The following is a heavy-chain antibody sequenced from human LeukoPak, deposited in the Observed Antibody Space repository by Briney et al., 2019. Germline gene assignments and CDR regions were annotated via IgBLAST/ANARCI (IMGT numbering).Heavy chain of an antibody. J-gene: IGHJ6*03. CDR2: IYTSGST. Sequence: NPSETLSLTCTVSGGSISSYYWSWIQQPAGKGLEWIGRIYTSGSTNYNPSLKSRVTMSVDTSKNQFSLKLSSVTAADTAVYYCARDSGSSGWYSGLDYYYYMDVWGKGTTVTVSS. D-gene: IGHD6-13*01. CDR3: ARDSGSSGWYSGLDYYYYMDV. CDR1: GGSISSYY. V-gene: IGHV4-4*07.